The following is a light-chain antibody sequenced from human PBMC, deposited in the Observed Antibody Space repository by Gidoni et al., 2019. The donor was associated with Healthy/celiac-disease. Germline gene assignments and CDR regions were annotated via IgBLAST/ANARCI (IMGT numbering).Light chain of an antibody. CDR1: SSNIGAGYD. CDR2: GNS. CDR3: QSYDSSLSGSNV. J-gene: IGLJ1*01. V-gene: IGLV1-40*01. Sequence: QSVLTQPPSVSGAPGQRVTISCTGSSSNIGAGYDVHWYQQLPGTAPKPLIHGNSNRPSGVPDRFSGSKSGTSASLAITGLQAEDEADYYCQSYDSSLSGSNVFGTGTKVTVL.